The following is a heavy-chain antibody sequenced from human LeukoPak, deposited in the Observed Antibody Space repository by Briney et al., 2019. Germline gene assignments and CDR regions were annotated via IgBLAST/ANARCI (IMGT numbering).Heavy chain of an antibody. CDR3: ATRDLTVDY. CDR2: IYYSGST. Sequence: SETLSLTCTVSGGSISSSSYCWGWLRQPPGKGLEWIGGIYYSGSTYYNPSLKSRVTISVDTSKNQFSLKLSSVTAADTAVYYCATRDLTVDYWGQGTLVTVSS. J-gene: IGHJ4*02. D-gene: IGHD7-27*01. V-gene: IGHV4-39*01. CDR1: GGSISSSSYC.